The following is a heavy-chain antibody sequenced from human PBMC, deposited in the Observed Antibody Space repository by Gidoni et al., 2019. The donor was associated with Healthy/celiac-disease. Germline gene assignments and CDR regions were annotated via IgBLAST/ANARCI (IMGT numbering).Heavy chain of an antibody. V-gene: IGHV3-21*01. CDR1: GFTFSSYS. Sequence: EVQLVESGGGLVKPGGSLRLSCAASGFTFSSYSMNWVRQAPGKGLEWVSSISSSSSYIYYADSVKGRFTISRDNAKNSLYLQMNSLRAEDTAVYYCASLVKRLGAFDIWGQGTMVTVSS. J-gene: IGHJ3*02. CDR2: ISSSSSYI. D-gene: IGHD3-10*01. CDR3: ASLVKRLGAFDI.